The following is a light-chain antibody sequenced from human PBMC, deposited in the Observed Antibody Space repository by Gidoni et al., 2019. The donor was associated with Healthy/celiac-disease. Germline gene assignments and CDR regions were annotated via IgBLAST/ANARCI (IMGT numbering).Light chain of an antibody. CDR1: QSVSSN. CDR2: GAS. J-gene: IGKJ3*01. V-gene: IGKV3-15*01. Sequence: EIVMTQSPATLSVSPGERATLSCRASQSVSSNLAWYQQKPGQASRLLIYGASTRATGIPARFSGSGSGTEFTLTISSLQSEDFAVYYCQQYNNSPPFTFGPGTKVDIK. CDR3: QQYNNSPPFT.